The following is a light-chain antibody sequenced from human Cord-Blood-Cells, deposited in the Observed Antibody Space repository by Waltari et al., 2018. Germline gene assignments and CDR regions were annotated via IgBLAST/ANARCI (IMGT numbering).Light chain of an antibody. CDR2: DVS. V-gene: IGLV2-14*01. CDR3: SSYTSSSTWV. CDR1: SSDVGRYTY. J-gene: IGLJ3*02. Sequence: QSALTQPASVSGSPGQSITTSCTGTSSDVGRYTYVPCYQQHPGKAAKLMIYDVSKRPSGVSNRFSGSKSGNTASLTISGLQAEDEADYYCSSYTSSSTWVFGGGTKLTVL.